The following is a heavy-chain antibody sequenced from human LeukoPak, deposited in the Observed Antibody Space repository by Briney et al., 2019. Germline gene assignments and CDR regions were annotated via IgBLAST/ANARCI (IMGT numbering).Heavy chain of an antibody. D-gene: IGHD1-1*01. CDR2: INHSGST. J-gene: IGHJ4*02. CDR3: ASVRGHWNYFDY. V-gene: IGHV4-34*01. CDR1: GGYFSGYY. Sequence: SETLSLTFAVYGGYFSGYYWSWIRQPPGKGLEWIGEINHSGSTNYNPSLKSRVTISVDTSKNQFSLKLSSVTAADTAVYYCASVRGHWNYFDYWGQGTLVTVSS.